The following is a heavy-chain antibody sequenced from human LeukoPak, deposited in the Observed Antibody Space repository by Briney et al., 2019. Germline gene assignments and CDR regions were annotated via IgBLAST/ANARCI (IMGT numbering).Heavy chain of an antibody. CDR1: GGSISSGGYY. V-gene: IGHV4-31*03. Sequence: SQTLSLTCTVSGGSISSGGYYWSWIRQHPGKGLEWIGYIYYSGSTYYNPSLKSRVTISVDTSKNQFSLKLSSVTAADTAVYYCARTRRLKYCSSTSCSKPHSYYMDVWGKGTTVTVSS. CDR2: IYYSGST. J-gene: IGHJ6*03. D-gene: IGHD2-2*01. CDR3: ARTRRLKYCSSTSCSKPHSYYMDV.